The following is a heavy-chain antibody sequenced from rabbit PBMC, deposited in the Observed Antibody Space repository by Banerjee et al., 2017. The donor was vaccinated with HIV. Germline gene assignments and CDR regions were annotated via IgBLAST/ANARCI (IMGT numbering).Heavy chain of an antibody. CDR2: IDTGSDNT. D-gene: IGHD4-2*01. CDR3: ARTRDAGVTYGMDL. Sequence: QEQLVESGGDLVQPEGSLTLTCTASGFSFSSSYYMCWVRQAPGKGLEWIGCIDTGSDNTYYASWAKGRFTISKTSSTTVTLQMTSLTAADTATYFCARTRDAGVTYGMDLWGQGTLVTVS. J-gene: IGHJ3*01. V-gene: IGHV1S45*01. CDR1: GFSFSSSYY.